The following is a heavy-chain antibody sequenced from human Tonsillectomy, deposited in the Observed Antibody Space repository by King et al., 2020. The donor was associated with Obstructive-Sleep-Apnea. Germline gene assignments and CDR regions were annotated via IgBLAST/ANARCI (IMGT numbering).Heavy chain of an antibody. CDR3: ARMRLWFGELRPSGDFDY. J-gene: IGHJ4*02. V-gene: IGHV4-59*08. Sequence: QLQLQESGPGLVKPSETLSLTCTVSGGSISSVYWSWIRQPPGKGLEWIGYIYNSGSTNYNPSLKSRFTISVDPSKNQFSLKLGSVTAADTAVYYCARMRLWFGELRPSGDFDYWGQGTLVTVSS. D-gene: IGHD3-10*01. CDR1: GGSISSVY. CDR2: IYNSGST.